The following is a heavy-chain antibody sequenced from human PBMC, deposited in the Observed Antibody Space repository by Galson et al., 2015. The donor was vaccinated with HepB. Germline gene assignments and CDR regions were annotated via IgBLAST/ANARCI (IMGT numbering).Heavy chain of an antibody. D-gene: IGHD3-10*01. J-gene: IGHJ5*02. CDR1: GGTFSSYA. V-gene: IGHV1-69*04. Sequence: SVKVSCKASGGTFSSYAISWVRQAPGQGLEWMGRIIPILGIANYAQKFQGRVTITADKSTSTAYMELSSLRSEDTAVYYCATVSGGSGSERWFDPWGQGTLVTVSS. CDR2: IIPILGIA. CDR3: ATVSGGSGSERWFDP.